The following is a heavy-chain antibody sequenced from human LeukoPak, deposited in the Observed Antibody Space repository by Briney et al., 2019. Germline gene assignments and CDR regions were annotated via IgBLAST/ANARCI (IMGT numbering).Heavy chain of an antibody. J-gene: IGHJ4*02. CDR1: GFTFSNYA. Sequence: RGSLRPSCAASGFTFSNYAMHWVRQAPGKGLEWVAVISYDENDKYYADSVKGRFTISRNNSKNTLFLQMNSLRAEDTAVYYCAREDGSGSCDFDYWGQGTLVTVSS. D-gene: IGHD3-10*01. CDR3: AREDGSGSCDFDY. CDR2: ISYDENDK. V-gene: IGHV3-30*04.